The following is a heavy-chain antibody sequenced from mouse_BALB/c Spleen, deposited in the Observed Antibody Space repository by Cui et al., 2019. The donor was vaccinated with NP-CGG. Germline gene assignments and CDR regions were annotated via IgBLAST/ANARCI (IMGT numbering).Heavy chain of an antibody. CDR1: GYTFISYW. J-gene: IGHJ2*01. Sequence: QVQLQQPGAELVNPGASVTLSCKASGYTFISYWMHWVKQRPGRDLGWIGRIDPNSGGTKYNEKFKSKATLTVYKPSSTAYMQLSSLTSEDSAVYYCARYEYYGGSYFDNWGQGTTLTVSS. CDR2: IDPNSGGT. V-gene: IGHV1-72*01. D-gene: IGHD1-1*01. CDR3: ARYEYYGGSYFDN.